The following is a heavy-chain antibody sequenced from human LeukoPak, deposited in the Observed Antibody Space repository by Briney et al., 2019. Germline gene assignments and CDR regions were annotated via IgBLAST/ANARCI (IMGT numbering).Heavy chain of an antibody. CDR2: INLKSGGT. V-gene: IGHV1-2*02. CDR1: GHTFTDYY. J-gene: IGHJ4*02. Sequence: ASVKVSCKASGHTFTDYYMHWVRQAPGQGLEYMGWINLKSGGTSYAQMFQGRVTMTRDTSISTAYMDLSRLTSEDTAVYYCARGHDWGRPFDYWGQGTLVTVSS. CDR3: ARGHDWGRPFDY. D-gene: IGHD2-21*01.